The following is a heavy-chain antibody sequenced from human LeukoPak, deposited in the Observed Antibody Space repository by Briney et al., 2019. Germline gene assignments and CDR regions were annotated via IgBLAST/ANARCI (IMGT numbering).Heavy chain of an antibody. CDR1: GFTFSSYS. CDR2: ISSSSSYI. J-gene: IGHJ3*02. D-gene: IGHD1-26*01. Sequence: PGGSLRLSCAASGFTFSSYSMNWVRQAPGKGLEWVSSISSSSSYIYYADSVKGRFTISRDNAKNSLYLQMNSLRAEDTAVYYCARGYSGSYYEPPYAFDIWGQGTMVTVSS. CDR3: ARGYSGSYYEPPYAFDI. V-gene: IGHV3-21*01.